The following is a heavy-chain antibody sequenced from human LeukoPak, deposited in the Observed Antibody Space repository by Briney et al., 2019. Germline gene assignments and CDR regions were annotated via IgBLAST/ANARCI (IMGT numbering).Heavy chain of an antibody. V-gene: IGHV4-59*01. J-gene: IGHJ6*02. CDR2: INYSGSTNYINYSGNT. CDR3: TRSQYYYDTSGPAGYYAMDV. D-gene: IGHD3-22*01. CDR1: GASISSYY. Sequence: PSETLSLTCTVSGASISSYYWSWIREPPGKGLEWIGYINYSGSTNYINYSGNTNYNPSLRGRVTISADTSKNQFSLKLRSVTAADTAVYYCTRSQYYYDTSGPAGYYAMDVWGQGTTVTVSS.